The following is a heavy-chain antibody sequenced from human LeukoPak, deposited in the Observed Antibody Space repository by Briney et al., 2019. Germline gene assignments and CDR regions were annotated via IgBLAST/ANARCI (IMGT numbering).Heavy chain of an antibody. V-gene: IGHV3-23*01. D-gene: IGHD2-8*01. CDR3: ARVYLERLTAGYFDH. Sequence: GGSLRLSCAASGFTFSSYALSWVRQAPGKGLEWVSAISVSGGTTYYADSVKGRFTISRDNSKNTLYLQMNSLRDEDSAAYYRARVYLERLTAGYFDHWGQGTWVTVSP. J-gene: IGHJ4*02. CDR2: ISVSGGTT. CDR1: GFTFSSYA.